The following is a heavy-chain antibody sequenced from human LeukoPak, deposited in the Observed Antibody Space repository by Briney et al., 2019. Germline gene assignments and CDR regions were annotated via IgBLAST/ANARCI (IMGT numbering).Heavy chain of an antibody. V-gene: IGHV4-30-2*01. J-gene: IGHJ4*02. CDR2: ICHSGST. Sequence: SETLSLTCTVSGGSISSGGYYWSWIRQPPGKGLERIGYICHSGSTYYNPSLKSRVTISVDRSKSQFSLKLSSVTAADTAVYYCARDLPYYYDSSGYSIFDYWGQGTLVTVSS. CDR1: GGSISSGGYY. CDR3: ARDLPYYYDSSGYSIFDY. D-gene: IGHD3-22*01.